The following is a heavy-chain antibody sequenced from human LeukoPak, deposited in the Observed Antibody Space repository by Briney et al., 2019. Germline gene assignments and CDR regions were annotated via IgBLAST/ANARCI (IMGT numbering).Heavy chain of an antibody. J-gene: IGHJ5*02. D-gene: IGHD1-26*01. CDR3: AREGTRWADENWFDP. Sequence: SETLSLTCTVSGGSISNYLWSWIRQSPGQGPEWIGYISSSGTNYNPSLGSRVTISLDTSKNQFSLKLASVTPADTAVYYCAREGTRWADENWFDPWGQGSLVIVSS. CDR2: ISSSGT. CDR1: GGSISNYL. V-gene: IGHV4-59*12.